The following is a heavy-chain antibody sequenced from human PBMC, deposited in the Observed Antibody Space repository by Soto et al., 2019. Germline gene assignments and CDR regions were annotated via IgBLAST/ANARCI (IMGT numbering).Heavy chain of an antibody. CDR1: GYTFTSYG. Sequence: ASVKGSCKASGYTFTSYGISWVRQAQGQGLEWMGWISAYNGNTNYAQKLQGRVTMTTDTSTSTAYMELRSLRSDDTAVYYCGRAGYSSGWYRGPTWFDPWGQEPLVTVSS. CDR3: GRAGYSSGWYRGPTWFDP. D-gene: IGHD6-19*01. J-gene: IGHJ5*02. V-gene: IGHV1-18*01. CDR2: ISAYNGNT.